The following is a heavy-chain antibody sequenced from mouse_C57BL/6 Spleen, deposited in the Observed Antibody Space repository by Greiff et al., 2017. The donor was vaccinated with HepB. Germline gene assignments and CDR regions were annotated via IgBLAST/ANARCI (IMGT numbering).Heavy chain of an antibody. J-gene: IGHJ3*01. CDR2: IHPNSGST. CDR1: GYTFTSYW. Sequence: VQLQQPGAELVKPGASVKLSCKASGYTFTSYWMHWVKQRPGQGLEWIGMIHPNSGSTNYNEKFKSKATLTVDKSSSTAYMQLSSLTSEDSAVYYCARLGGYGYDGFAYWGQGTLVTVSA. V-gene: IGHV1-64*01. D-gene: IGHD2-2*01. CDR3: ARLGGYGYDGFAY.